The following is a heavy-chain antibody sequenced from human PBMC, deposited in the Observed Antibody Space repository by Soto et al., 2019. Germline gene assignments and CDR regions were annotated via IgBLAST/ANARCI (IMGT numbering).Heavy chain of an antibody. J-gene: IGHJ6*02. CDR1: GGSISSYY. V-gene: IGHV4-59*12. CDR3: ARGPPDFWSGYFNVPRRGMDV. D-gene: IGHD3-3*01. Sequence: PSETLSLTCTVSGGSISSYYWSWIRQPPGKGLEWIGYIYYSGSTNYNPSLKSRVAISVDTSKNQFSLKLSSVTAADTAVYYCARGPPDFWSGYFNVPRRGMDVWGQGTTVTVSS. CDR2: IYYSGST.